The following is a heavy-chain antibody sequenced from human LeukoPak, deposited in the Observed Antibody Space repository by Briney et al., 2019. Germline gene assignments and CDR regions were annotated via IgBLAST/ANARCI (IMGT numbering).Heavy chain of an antibody. CDR2: IYYSGST. CDR1: GGSISSSSYY. CDR3: ARGSPDYYGSGSYYKVGYYYYMDV. V-gene: IGHV4-39*07. D-gene: IGHD3-10*01. Sequence: SETLSLTCTVSGGSISSSSYYWGWIRQPPGKGLEWIGSIYYSGSTYYNPSLKSRVTISVDTSKSQFSLKLSSVTAADTAVYYCARGSPDYYGSGSYYKVGYYYYMDVWGKGTTVTVSS. J-gene: IGHJ6*03.